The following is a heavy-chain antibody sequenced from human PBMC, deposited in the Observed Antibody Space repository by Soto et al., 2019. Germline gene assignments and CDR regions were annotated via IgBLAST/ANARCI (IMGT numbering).Heavy chain of an antibody. D-gene: IGHD6-19*01. CDR3: AKDPASSGWYTPTDY. CDR1: GFTFSSYG. Sequence: GGSLRLSCAASGFTFSSYGMHWVRQAPGKGLEWVAVISYDGSNKYYADSVKGRFTISRDNSKNTLYLQMNSLRAEDTAVYYCAKDPASSGWYTPTDYWGQGTLVTVSS. CDR2: ISYDGSNK. V-gene: IGHV3-30*18. J-gene: IGHJ4*02.